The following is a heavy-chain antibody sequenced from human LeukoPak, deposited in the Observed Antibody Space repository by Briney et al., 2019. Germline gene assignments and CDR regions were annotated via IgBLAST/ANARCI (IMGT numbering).Heavy chain of an antibody. CDR2: INHSGST. CDR3: ARREGYFDY. CDR1: GGSFSDYY. J-gene: IGHJ4*02. V-gene: IGHV4-34*01. D-gene: IGHD3-22*01. Sequence: SETLSLTCGVHGGSFSDYYWSWIRQPPGKGLEWIGEINHSGSTNYNPSLKSRVTISVDTSKNQFSLKLSSVTASDTAMYYCARREGYFDYWGQGALVTVSS.